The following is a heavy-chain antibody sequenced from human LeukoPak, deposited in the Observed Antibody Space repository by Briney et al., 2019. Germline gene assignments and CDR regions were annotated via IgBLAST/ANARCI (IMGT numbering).Heavy chain of an antibody. J-gene: IGHJ4*02. CDR2: IYYSGST. Sequence: SETLSLTCTVSGGSISSSSYYWGWIRQPPGKGLEWIGSIYYSGSTYYNPSLESRVTISVDTSKNQFSLKVSSVTAADTALYYCAPTYSYTGGGYDYWGQGTLVTVSS. CDR1: GGSISSSSYY. D-gene: IGHD5-18*01. CDR3: APTYSYTGGGYDY. V-gene: IGHV4-39*01.